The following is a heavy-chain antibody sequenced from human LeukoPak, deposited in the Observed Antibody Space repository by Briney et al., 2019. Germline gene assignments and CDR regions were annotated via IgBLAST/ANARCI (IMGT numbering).Heavy chain of an antibody. J-gene: IGHJ4*02. CDR2: ISGSGGST. D-gene: IGHD3-3*01. CDR1: GFTFSSYA. V-gene: IGHV3-23*01. Sequence: GGSLRHSCAASGFTFSSYAMSWVRQAPGKGLEWVSAISGSGGSTYYADSVKGRFTISRDNSKNTLYLQMNSLRAEDTAVYYCAKDRFGVVMTFDYWGQGTLVTVSS. CDR3: AKDRFGVVMTFDY.